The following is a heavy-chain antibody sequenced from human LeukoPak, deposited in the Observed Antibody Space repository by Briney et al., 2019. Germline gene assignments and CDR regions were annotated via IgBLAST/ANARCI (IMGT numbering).Heavy chain of an antibody. CDR1: GFTFDDYA. Sequence: PGGSLRLSCAASGFTFDDYAMHWVRQAPGKGLEWVSGISWNSGSIGYADSVKGRFTISRDNAKNTLYLQMNSLRAEDTAVYYCARLGAPYYYDSSGYYHDYWGQGTLVTVSS. CDR3: ARLGAPYYYDSSGYYHDY. CDR2: ISWNSGSI. D-gene: IGHD3-22*01. V-gene: IGHV3-9*01. J-gene: IGHJ4*02.